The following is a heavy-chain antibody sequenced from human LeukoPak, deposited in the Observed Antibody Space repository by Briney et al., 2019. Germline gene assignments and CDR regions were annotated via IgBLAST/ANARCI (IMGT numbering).Heavy chain of an antibody. D-gene: IGHD5-12*01. CDR3: ARGFISSGYDIPYYYYYMDV. V-gene: IGHV1-69*05. Sequence: GASVKVSCKTSGGTFSSYAISWVRQAPGQGLEWMGGIIPIFGTANYAQKFQGRVTITTDESTSTAYMELSSLRSEDTAVYYCARGFISSGYDIPYYYYYMDVWGKGTTATVSS. CDR2: IIPIFGTA. J-gene: IGHJ6*03. CDR1: GGTFSSYA.